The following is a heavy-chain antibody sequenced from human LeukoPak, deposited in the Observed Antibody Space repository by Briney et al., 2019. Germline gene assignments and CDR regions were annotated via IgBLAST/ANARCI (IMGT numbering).Heavy chain of an antibody. CDR2: ISDYNVNT. V-gene: IGHV1-18*04. CDR1: GCTFTSYG. D-gene: IGHD4-23*01. Sequence: SVHVSLKSSGCTFTSYGISWVRQPPARGVGWMGWISDYNVNTNYAQKLRCRITTATATSTRTAYMGLRSLGSDDRAVYDRARSEGCYVGDYWGQGTLVTVSS. CDR3: ARSEGCYVGDY. J-gene: IGHJ4*02.